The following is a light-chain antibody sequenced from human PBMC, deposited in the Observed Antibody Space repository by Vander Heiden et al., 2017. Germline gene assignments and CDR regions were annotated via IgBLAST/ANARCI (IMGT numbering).Light chain of an antibody. CDR3: CSYTRSSTLV. CDR1: SSDIGDHDH. Sequence: QSALTQPASVSGSPGQSITLSCTGTSSDIGDHDHVSWYRQHPGKVPKVIIYEVSKRPSGVSNRFSGSKSGNTASLTISGLQAEDDADYYCCSYTRSSTLVFGTGTKVTAL. CDR2: EVS. V-gene: IGLV2-14*01. J-gene: IGLJ1*01.